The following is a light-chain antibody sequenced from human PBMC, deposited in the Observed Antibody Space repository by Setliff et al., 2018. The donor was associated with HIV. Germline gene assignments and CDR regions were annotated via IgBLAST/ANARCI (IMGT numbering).Light chain of an antibody. CDR2: DVS. Sequence: QSALTQPASVSGSPGQSITISCTGTSADVGGYNYVSWYQQHPVKAPKLIIYDVSDRPSGVSNRFSGSKSGNTASLSISGLQAEDEADYYCSSYTTTSTPGVFGGGTKVTV. CDR1: SADVGGYNY. V-gene: IGLV2-14*03. J-gene: IGLJ3*02. CDR3: SSYTTTSTPGV.